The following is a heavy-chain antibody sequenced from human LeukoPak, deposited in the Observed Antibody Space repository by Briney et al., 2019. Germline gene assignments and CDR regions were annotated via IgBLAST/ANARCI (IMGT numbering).Heavy chain of an antibody. CDR2: IESTGGTT. J-gene: IGHJ5*02. V-gene: IGHV3-11*01. CDR3: ARAGGP. CDR1: GFDFSDHY. D-gene: IGHD1-26*01. Sequence: GGSLRLSCAASGFDFSDHYMTWIRQAPGKGLEWISFIESTGGTTYYADSVKGRFTISRDNAKNSLYLQMNSLRVEDTAVYYCARAGGPWGQGTLVTVSS.